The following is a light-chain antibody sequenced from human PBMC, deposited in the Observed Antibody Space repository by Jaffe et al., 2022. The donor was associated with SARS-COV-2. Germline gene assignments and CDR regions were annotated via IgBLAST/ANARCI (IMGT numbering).Light chain of an antibody. Sequence: EIVLTQSPGTLSLSPGERATLSCRASQRVSSSYLAWYQQKPGQAPRLLIYDASSRATGIPDRFSGSGSGTDFTLTISRLEPEDFAVYYCQQYGISPYTFGQGTKLEIK. V-gene: IGKV3-20*01. CDR1: QRVSSSY. CDR2: DAS. J-gene: IGKJ2*01. CDR3: QQYGISPYT.